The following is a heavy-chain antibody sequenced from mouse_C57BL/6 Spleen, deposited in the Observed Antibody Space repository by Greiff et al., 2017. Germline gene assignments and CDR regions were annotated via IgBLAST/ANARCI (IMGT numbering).Heavy chain of an antibody. V-gene: IGHV1-15*01. CDR1: GYTFTDYE. CDR2: IDPETGGT. Sequence: VQLQQSGAELVRPGASVTLSCKASGYTFTDYEMHWVKQTPVHGLEWIGAIDPETGGTAYNQKFKGKAILTADKSSSTAYMALRRLTAEDSAVYYCTRGGSHYYGMDYWGQGTSVTVSS. CDR3: TRGGSHYYGMDY. J-gene: IGHJ4*01.